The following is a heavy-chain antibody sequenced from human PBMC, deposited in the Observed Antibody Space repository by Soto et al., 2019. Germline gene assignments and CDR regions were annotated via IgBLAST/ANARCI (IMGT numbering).Heavy chain of an antibody. V-gene: IGHV3-66*01. CDR2: IYSGGNT. D-gene: IGHD5-18*01. J-gene: IGHJ3*01. CDR3: AILGWVQLIKNAFDV. CDR1: GFTVGGSY. Sequence: EVQLVESGGGLVQPGGSLRLSCAASGFTVGGSYMTWVRQPPGKGLEWVSVIYSGGNTYYADSVKDRFIISRDTSKNILYLQLNSLRAEDTAVYYCAILGWVQLIKNAFDVWGQGTMVTVSS.